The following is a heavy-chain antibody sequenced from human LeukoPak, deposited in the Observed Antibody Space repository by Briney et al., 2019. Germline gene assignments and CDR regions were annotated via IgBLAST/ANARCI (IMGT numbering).Heavy chain of an antibody. V-gene: IGHV1-2*02. CDR3: ARGFSLYYYFLMGL. D-gene: IGHD3-10*01. J-gene: IGHJ6*03. Sequence: ASVKVSCKASGYTFTGYYMHWVRQAPGQGLEWMGWINPNSGGTNYAQKFQGRVTMTRDTSISPAYMELSRLRSDDTAVYFCARGFSLYYYFLMGLWGKGTTVTVSS. CDR1: GYTFTGYY. CDR2: INPNSGGT.